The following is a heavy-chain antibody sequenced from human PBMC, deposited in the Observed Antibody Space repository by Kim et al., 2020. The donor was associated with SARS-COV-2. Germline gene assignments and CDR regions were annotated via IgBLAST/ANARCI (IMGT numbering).Heavy chain of an antibody. CDR3: AKGVLGVSGRKYWHFDL. Sequence: GVSLRLSCAASGFTFSTHAMSWVRQAPGKGLEWVATITARGRITYYADSVKGRFTLSRDNSKATLYLQLNSLRAEDTAVYCCAKGVLGVSGRKYWHFDLCGRGTLGTVSS. V-gene: IGHV3-23*01. J-gene: IGHJ2*01. D-gene: IGHD3-10*01. CDR2: ITARGRIT. CDR1: GFTFSTHA.